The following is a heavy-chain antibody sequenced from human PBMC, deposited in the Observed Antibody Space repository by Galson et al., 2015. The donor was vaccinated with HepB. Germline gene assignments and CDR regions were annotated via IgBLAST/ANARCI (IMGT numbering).Heavy chain of an antibody. CDR3: ARDSDYGDYGTYYYYYMDV. V-gene: IGHV1-69*13. D-gene: IGHD4-17*01. CDR2: IIPIFRTA. CDR1: GGTFSSYS. J-gene: IGHJ6*03. Sequence: SVKVSCKASGGTFSSYSISWVRQAPGQGLEWMGGIIPIFRTANYAQKFQGRVTITADESTSTAYMELSSLRSEDTAVYYCARDSDYGDYGTYYYYYMDVWGKGTTVTVSS.